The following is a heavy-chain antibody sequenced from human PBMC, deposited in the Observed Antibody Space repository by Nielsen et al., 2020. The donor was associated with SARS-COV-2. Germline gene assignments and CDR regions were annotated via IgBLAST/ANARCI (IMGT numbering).Heavy chain of an antibody. Sequence: ASVKVSCKVSGYTLTELSMHWVRQAPGKGLEWMGGFDPEDGETIYAQKFQGRVTMTEDTSTDTAYMELSSLRSEDTAVYYCARDLYDILTGYYYYYGMDVWGQGTTVTVSS. CDR3: ARDLYDILTGYYYYYGMDV. CDR1: GYTLTELS. V-gene: IGHV1-24*01. J-gene: IGHJ6*02. D-gene: IGHD3-9*01. CDR2: FDPEDGET.